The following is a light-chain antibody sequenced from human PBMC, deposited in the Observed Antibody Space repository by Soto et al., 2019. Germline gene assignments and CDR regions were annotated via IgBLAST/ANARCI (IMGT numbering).Light chain of an antibody. J-gene: IGLJ1*01. CDR2: DVG. CDR3: NSYRTVSTYV. V-gene: IGLV2-14*01. Sequence: SALTQPASVSGSPGQSITIACTGTSSDIGGYNFVSWYQQHPGKAPKLLIYDVGNRPSGVSNRFSGSKSGNTASLTISGLQAEVEAHYYCNSYRTVSTYVFGTGTKLTVL. CDR1: SSDIGGYNF.